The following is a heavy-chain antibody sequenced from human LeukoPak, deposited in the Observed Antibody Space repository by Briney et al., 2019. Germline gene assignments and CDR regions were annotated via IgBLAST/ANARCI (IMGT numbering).Heavy chain of an antibody. V-gene: IGHV3-23*01. J-gene: IGHJ4*02. D-gene: IGHD6-13*01. CDR1: GFTFNNYA. Sequence: PGGSLRFSCAASGFTFNNYAMNWVRQAPGKGLEWVSVISGSGGTTYYADSVQGRFTISRDNSKNTLYLQMDSLRAEDTAIYYCAKALRQQPRAYDYWGQGTLVTVSS. CDR2: ISGSGGTT. CDR3: AKALRQQPRAYDY.